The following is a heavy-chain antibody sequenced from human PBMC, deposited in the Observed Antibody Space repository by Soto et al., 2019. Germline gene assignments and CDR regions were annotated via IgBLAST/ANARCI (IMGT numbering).Heavy chain of an antibody. V-gene: IGHV4-31*03. CDR3: ARPGSHRSPAFDY. Sequence: QVQLQESGPGLVKPSQTLSLTCTVSGGSISSGGYYWSWIRQHPGKGLEWIGYIYYSGSTYYNPSLQRRVTMSVDTSKNQFSLKLSSVTAADTAVYYCARPGSHRSPAFDYWGQGTLVTVSS. CDR2: IYYSGST. CDR1: GGSISSGGYY. D-gene: IGHD2-15*01. J-gene: IGHJ4*02.